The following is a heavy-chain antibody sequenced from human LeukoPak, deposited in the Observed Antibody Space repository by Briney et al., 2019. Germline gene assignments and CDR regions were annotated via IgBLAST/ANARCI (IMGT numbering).Heavy chain of an antibody. CDR2: IIPIFGTA. Sequence: SVKVSCKASGGTFSSYAISWVRQAPGQGLEWMGGIIPIFGTANYAQKFQGRVTITADESTSTAYMELNSLRSEDTAVYYCARNKALPAYDSSRYFDYWGQGTPVTVSS. J-gene: IGHJ4*02. CDR3: ARNKALPAYDSSRYFDY. CDR1: GGTFSSYA. V-gene: IGHV1-69*01. D-gene: IGHD3-22*01.